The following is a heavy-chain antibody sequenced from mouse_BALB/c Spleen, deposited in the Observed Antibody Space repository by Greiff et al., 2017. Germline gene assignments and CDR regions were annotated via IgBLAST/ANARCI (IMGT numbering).Heavy chain of an antibody. D-gene: IGHD1-1*01. CDR2: IWSGGST. CDR1: GFSLTSYG. J-gene: IGHJ4*01. CDR3: ARNGGVTTVVAEGAMDY. V-gene: IGHV2-2*02. Sequence: QVQLQQSGPGLVQPSQSLSITCTVSGFSLTSYGVHWVRQSPGKGLEWLGVIWSGGSTDYNAAFISRLSISKDNSKSQVFFKMNSLQANDTAIYYCARNGGVTTVVAEGAMDYWGQGTSVTVSS.